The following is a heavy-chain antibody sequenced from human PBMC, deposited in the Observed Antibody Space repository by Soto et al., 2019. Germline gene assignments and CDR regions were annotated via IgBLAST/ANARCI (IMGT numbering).Heavy chain of an antibody. Sequence: QLQLQESGPGLVKPSETLSLTCTVSGGSISSSSYYWGWIRQPPGKGLEWIGSIYYSGSTYYNPSLKSRVTIAVDTSKNQFSLKLSSVTAAATAVYYCARQRRDGSNYLLWFDPWGQGTLVTVSS. CDR1: GGSISSSSYY. CDR3: ARQRRDGSNYLLWFDP. D-gene: IGHD5-12*01. V-gene: IGHV4-39*01. CDR2: IYYSGST. J-gene: IGHJ5*02.